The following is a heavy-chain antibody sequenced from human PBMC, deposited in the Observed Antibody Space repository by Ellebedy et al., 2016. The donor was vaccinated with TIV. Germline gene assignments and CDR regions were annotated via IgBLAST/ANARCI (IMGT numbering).Heavy chain of an antibody. J-gene: IGHJ5*02. V-gene: IGHV1-69*06. CDR1: GYTFTSYG. CDR2: IIPIFGTA. Sequence: SVKVSXXASGYTFTSYGISWVRQAPGQGLEWMGGIIPIFGTANYAQKFQGRVTITADKSTSTAYMELSSLRSEDTAVYYCAEDCGGDCYGFDPWGQGTLVTVSS. CDR3: AEDCGGDCYGFDP. D-gene: IGHD2-21*01.